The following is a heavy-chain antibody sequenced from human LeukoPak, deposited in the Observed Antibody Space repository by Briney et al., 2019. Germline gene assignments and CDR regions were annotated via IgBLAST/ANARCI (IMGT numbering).Heavy chain of an antibody. V-gene: IGHV4-30-4*08. CDR2: IYYNGST. CDR1: GGSISSGDYY. J-gene: IGHJ4*02. Sequence: SETLSLTCTVSGGSISSGDYYWSWIRQPPGKGLEWIGYIYYNGSTYYNPSLKSRVTISVDTSKNQFSLKLSSVAAADTAVYYCARVGSGSYNFDYWGQGTLVTVSS. CDR3: ARVGSGSYNFDY. D-gene: IGHD1-26*01.